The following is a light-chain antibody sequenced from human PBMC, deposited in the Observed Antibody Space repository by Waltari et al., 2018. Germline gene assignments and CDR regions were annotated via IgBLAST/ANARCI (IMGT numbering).Light chain of an antibody. V-gene: IGLV2-14*01. CDR3: SSYTGRGTVI. J-gene: IGLJ2*01. Sequence: QSVLTQPASVSVSPGQPITLSCTGTNSAIGSYSYVSWYQQYPGKAPKLIIYDLPDRPSGVFTRFSGSKSGNTASLTICGLQADDESDYFCSSYTGRGTVIFGRGTMVTVL. CDR2: DLP. CDR1: NSAIGSYSY.